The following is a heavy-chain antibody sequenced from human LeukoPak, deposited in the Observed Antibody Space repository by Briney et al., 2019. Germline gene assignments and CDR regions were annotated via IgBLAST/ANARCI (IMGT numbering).Heavy chain of an antibody. J-gene: IGHJ6*03. CDR2: IIPIFGTA. V-gene: IGHV1-69*05. Sequence: ASVKVSCKASGGTFSSYAISWVRQAPGQGLEWMGGIIPIFGTANYAQKFQGRGTITTEESTSKAYMELSSLRSEDTAVYYCARTPGRIAAAGSGYYYYYYMDVWGKGTTVTVSS. CDR1: GGTFSSYA. CDR3: ARTPGRIAAAGSGYYYYYYMDV. D-gene: IGHD6-13*01.